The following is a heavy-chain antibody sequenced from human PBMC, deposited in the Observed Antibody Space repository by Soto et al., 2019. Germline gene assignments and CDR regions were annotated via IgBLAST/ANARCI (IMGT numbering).Heavy chain of an antibody. CDR1: GGSISSSSYY. J-gene: IGHJ4*02. CDR3: ARGSSGWGH. CDR2: IYYSGST. D-gene: IGHD6-19*01. V-gene: IGHV4-39*01. Sequence: PSETLSLTCTVSGGSISSSSYYWGWIRQPPGKGLEWIGSIYYSGSTYYNPSLKSRVTISVDTSKNQFSLKLSSVTAADTAVYYCARGSSGWGHWGQGTLVTV.